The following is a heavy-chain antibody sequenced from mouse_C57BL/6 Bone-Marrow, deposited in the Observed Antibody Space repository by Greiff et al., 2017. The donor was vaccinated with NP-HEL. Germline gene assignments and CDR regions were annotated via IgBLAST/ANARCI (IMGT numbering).Heavy chain of an antibody. CDR3: ARSGIDYDGSSYVGRAMDY. V-gene: IGHV1-7*01. D-gene: IGHD1-1*01. CDR2: INPSSGYT. J-gene: IGHJ4*01. Sequence: VKLQESGAELAKPGASVKLSCKASGYTFTSYWMHWVKQRPGQGLEWIGYINPSSGYTKYNQKFKDKATLTADKSSSTAYMQLSSLTYEDSAVYYCARSGIDYDGSSYVGRAMDYWGQGTSVTVSS. CDR1: GYTFTSYW.